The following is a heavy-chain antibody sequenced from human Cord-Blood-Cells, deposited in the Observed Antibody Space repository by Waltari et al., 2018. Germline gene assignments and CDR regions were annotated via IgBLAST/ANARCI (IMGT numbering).Heavy chain of an antibody. V-gene: IGHV4-34*01. CDR3: ARTTGEGDY. Sequence: QVQLQQWGAGLLKPSETLSLTCAVYVGSFSGYYWSWIRQPPGKGLEWIGEINHSGSTNYNPSLKSRVTISVDTSKNQFSLKLSSVTAADTAVYYCARTTGEGDYWGQGTLVTVSS. J-gene: IGHJ4*02. CDR2: INHSGST. D-gene: IGHD7-27*01. CDR1: VGSFSGYY.